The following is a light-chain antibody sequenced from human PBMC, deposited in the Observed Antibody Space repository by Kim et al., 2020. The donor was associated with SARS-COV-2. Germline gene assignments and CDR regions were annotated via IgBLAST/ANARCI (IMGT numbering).Light chain of an antibody. V-gene: IGKV3-15*01. CDR1: QTVNNK. CDR3: QQSNDWPPLT. CDR2: DAT. J-gene: IGKJ1*01. Sequence: SPGERAHHSCRASQTVNNKLVWYQQKPGQAPRLLIYDATTRATGVPARFIGSGSETDFTLTISSLQSEDFAVYYCQQSNDWPPLTFGQGTKVDIK.